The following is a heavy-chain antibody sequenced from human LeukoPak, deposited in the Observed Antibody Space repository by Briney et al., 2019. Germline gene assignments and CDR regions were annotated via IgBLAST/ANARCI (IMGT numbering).Heavy chain of an antibody. CDR1: GFNFRNYA. Sequence: PGGSLRLSCAASGFNFRNYAMSWVRQAPGKGLEWVSAITSGNGDTYYADSVKGRFTISRDNSKSTLFLQMDSLRAEDTAIYYCAKDERLYRGQLLYWAQGTLVTVSS. CDR3: AKDERLYRGQLLY. CDR2: ITSGNGDT. V-gene: IGHV3-23*01. D-gene: IGHD5-12*01. J-gene: IGHJ4*02.